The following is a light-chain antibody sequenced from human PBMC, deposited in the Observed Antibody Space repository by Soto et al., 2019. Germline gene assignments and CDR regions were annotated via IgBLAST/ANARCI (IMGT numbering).Light chain of an antibody. Sequence: DIQMTQSPSTLSASVGDRVTITCRARQSISSWLAWYQQKPGKAPKLLIYHAYSLESGVPSRFSGSESGTELTLTINSLQPDDFATYYCQQYNSYPWTFGQGTKVEIK. CDR2: HAY. CDR3: QQYNSYPWT. J-gene: IGKJ1*01. V-gene: IGKV1-5*01. CDR1: QSISSW.